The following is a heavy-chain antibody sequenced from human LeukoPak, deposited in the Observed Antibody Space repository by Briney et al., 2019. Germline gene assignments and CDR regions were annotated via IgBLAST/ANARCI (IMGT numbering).Heavy chain of an antibody. D-gene: IGHD6-6*01. Sequence: PGRSLRLSCAASGFSFSSYAMSWVRQAPGKGLEGVSTIFGSGSSTYSADSVEGRFTISRDNSRNTLYLQMNSLRAEDTAVYYCAKGRKSSIAAPFDYWGQGTLVTVSS. CDR1: GFSFSSYA. CDR2: IFGSGSST. J-gene: IGHJ4*02. CDR3: AKGRKSSIAAPFDY. V-gene: IGHV3-23*01.